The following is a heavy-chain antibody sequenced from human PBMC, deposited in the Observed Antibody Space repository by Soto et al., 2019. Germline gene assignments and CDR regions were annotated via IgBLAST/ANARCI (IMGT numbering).Heavy chain of an antibody. CDR1: GGSISSGDYY. Sequence: PSETLSLTCTVSGGSISSGDYYWSWIRQPPGKGLEWIGYIYYSGSTYYNPSLKSRVTISVDTSKNQFSLKLSSVTAADTAVYYCARVLTTSTYTTLIFDYWGQGTLVTSPQ. V-gene: IGHV4-30-4*01. CDR2: IYYSGST. CDR3: ARVLTTSTYTTLIFDY. J-gene: IGHJ4*02. D-gene: IGHD2-2*02.